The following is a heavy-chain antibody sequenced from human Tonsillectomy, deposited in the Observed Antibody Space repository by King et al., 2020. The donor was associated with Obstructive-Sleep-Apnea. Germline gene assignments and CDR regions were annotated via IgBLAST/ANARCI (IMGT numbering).Heavy chain of an antibody. D-gene: IGHD5/OR15-5a*01. CDR1: GGSISSTHYY. Sequence: LQLQESGPGLVKPSETLSLTCTVSGGSISSTHYYWGWIRQPPGKGLEWIGGVYSRGSTYYNPSLKSPVTISVDTSKNQFSLRLSSVTAAETAVYYCARDKSTTTYAMDVWGQGTTVTVSS. J-gene: IGHJ6*02. CDR2: VYSRGST. V-gene: IGHV4-39*07. CDR3: ARDKSTTTYAMDV.